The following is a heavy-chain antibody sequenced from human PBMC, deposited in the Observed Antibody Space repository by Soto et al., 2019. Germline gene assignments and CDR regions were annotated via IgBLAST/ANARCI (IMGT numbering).Heavy chain of an antibody. Sequence: SETLSLTCTVSGGSVSSGSYYWSWIRQPPGKGLEWIGYIYYSGSTNYNPSLRSRVTISVDTSKNQFSLKLSSVTAADTAVYYCASSEGYSSSWYKGYYYYGMDVWGQGTTVTVSS. CDR3: ASSEGYSSSWYKGYYYYGMDV. D-gene: IGHD6-13*01. V-gene: IGHV4-61*01. J-gene: IGHJ6*02. CDR1: GGSVSSGSYY. CDR2: IYYSGST.